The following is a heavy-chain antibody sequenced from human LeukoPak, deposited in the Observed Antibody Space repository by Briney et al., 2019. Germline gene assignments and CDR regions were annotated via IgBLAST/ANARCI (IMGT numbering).Heavy chain of an antibody. D-gene: IGHD6-19*01. Sequence: SETLSLTCTVSGGSISSYYWSWIRQPPGKGLEWIGYIYYSGSTTYNPSLKSRVTISVDTSKNQFSLKLSSVTAADTAVYYCARYGSIAVAGKGSYNWFDPWGQGTLVTVSS. J-gene: IGHJ5*02. CDR2: IYYSGST. V-gene: IGHV4-59*01. CDR1: GGSISSYY. CDR3: ARYGSIAVAGKGSYNWFDP.